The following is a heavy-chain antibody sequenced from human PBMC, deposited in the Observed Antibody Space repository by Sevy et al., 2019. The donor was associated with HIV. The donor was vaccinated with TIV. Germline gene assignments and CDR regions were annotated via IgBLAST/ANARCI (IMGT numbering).Heavy chain of an antibody. CDR1: GFTFSTYA. CDR2: ISGSGRYT. CDR3: ARGLATLPGYYYGMDV. V-gene: IGHV3-21*01. J-gene: IGHJ6*02. D-gene: IGHD6-6*01. Sequence: GGSLRLSCAASGFTFSTYAMNWVRQAPGKGLEWVSSISGSGRYTYYADSVKGRFTISRDNAKKSLYLQMDSLRDEDTAIYYCARGLATLPGYYYGMDVWGQGTTVTVSS.